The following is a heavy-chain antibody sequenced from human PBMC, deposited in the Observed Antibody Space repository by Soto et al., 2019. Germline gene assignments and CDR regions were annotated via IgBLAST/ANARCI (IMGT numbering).Heavy chain of an antibody. CDR2: INYSGST. CDR3: ARGQKEGSSWYLGFDY. J-gene: IGHJ4*02. CDR1: GGSFSGYY. Sequence: SETLSLTCAVYGGSFSGYYWSWIRQPPGKGLEWIGEINYSGSTNYNPSLKSRVTISVDTSKNQFSLKLSSVTAADTAVYYCARGQKEGSSWYLGFDYWGQGNLVTVSS. V-gene: IGHV4-34*01. D-gene: IGHD6-13*01.